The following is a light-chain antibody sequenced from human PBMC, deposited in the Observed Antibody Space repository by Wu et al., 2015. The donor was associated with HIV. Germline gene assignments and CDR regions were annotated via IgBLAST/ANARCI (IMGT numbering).Light chain of an antibody. Sequence: EIVLTQSPGTLSLSPGERATLSCRASQSVSSSYLAWYQLKPGQAPRLLIYGASSRATGIPDRFSGGGSGTDFTLTISRLEPEDFAVYFCQQYGSSQWSFGQGTKVEIK. CDR1: QSVSSSY. J-gene: IGKJ1*01. CDR2: GAS. CDR3: QQYGSSQWS. V-gene: IGKV3-20*01.